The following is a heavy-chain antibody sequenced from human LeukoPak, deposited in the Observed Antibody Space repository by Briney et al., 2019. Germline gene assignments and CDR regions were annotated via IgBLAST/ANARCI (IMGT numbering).Heavy chain of an antibody. Sequence: KPSETLSLTCTVSGGSISSYYWSWIRQPPGKGLEWIGYIYYSGSTNYNPSLKSRVTISVDTSKNQFSLKLSSVTAADTAVYYCARDSAGYSYGEYYYYYYMDVWGKGTTVTVSS. CDR3: ARDSAGYSYGEYYYYYYMDV. V-gene: IGHV4-59*01. CDR1: GGSISSYY. CDR2: IYYSGST. D-gene: IGHD5-18*01. J-gene: IGHJ6*03.